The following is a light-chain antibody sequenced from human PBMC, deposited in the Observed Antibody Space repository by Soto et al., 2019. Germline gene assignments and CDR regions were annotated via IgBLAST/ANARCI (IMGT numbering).Light chain of an antibody. CDR1: QSISSY. V-gene: IGKV1-39*01. CDR3: QQSYSTPTWT. J-gene: IGKJ1*01. Sequence: DIQMTQSPSSLSASVGDRVTITCRASQSISSYLNWYQQKPAKAPKLLIYAASSLQSGVPSRFSGSGAGTDFTHTISSLQTEDFATYYCQQSYSTPTWTFGQVTKVEIK. CDR2: AAS.